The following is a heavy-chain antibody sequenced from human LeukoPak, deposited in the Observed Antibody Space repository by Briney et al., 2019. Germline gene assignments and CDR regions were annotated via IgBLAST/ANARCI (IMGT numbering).Heavy chain of an antibody. D-gene: IGHD3-22*01. CDR1: GFTFSSYW. Sequence: GGSLRLSCAASGFTFSSYWISWVRQAPGKGLEWVANIKYDGSEKYYVDSVKGRFTISRDKAKNSLYLQMNSLRAEDTAVYYCAREPGYYYDYWGQGTLVTVSS. J-gene: IGHJ4*02. V-gene: IGHV3-7*01. CDR3: AREPGYYYDY. CDR2: IKYDGSEK.